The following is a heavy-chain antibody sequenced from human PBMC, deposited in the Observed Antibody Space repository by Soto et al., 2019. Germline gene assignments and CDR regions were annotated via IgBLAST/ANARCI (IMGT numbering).Heavy chain of an antibody. J-gene: IGHJ5*02. CDR1: GGSFSGYY. Sequence: SETLSLTCAVYGGSFSGYYWSWIRQPPGKGLGWIGEINHSGSTNYNPSLKSRVTISVDTSKNQFSLKLSSVTAADTAVYYCARAPAGYNWFDPWGQGTLVTVSS. D-gene: IGHD3-10*01. V-gene: IGHV4-34*01. CDR2: INHSGST. CDR3: ARAPAGYNWFDP.